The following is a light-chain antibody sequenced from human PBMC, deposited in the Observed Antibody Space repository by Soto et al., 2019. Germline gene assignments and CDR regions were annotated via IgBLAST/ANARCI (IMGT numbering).Light chain of an antibody. CDR3: QQYTNTNNPWM. Sequence: DIQVTQSPPTLSASVGDRVTINYRASQTISTWMAWYQQKPGKAPNLLVYDASTLQSGVASRFSGSGSGTEFTLTISGLQPHDSATYYCQQYTNTNNPWMCGQGTKVDIK. CDR2: DAS. CDR1: QTISTW. V-gene: IGKV1-5*01. J-gene: IGKJ1*01.